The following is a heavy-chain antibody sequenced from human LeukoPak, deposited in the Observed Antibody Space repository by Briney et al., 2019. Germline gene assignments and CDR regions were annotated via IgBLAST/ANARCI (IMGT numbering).Heavy chain of an antibody. CDR3: AREGGRVGWLRLEPGDYYYYMDV. Sequence: GGSLRLSCAASGFTFSSYSMNWVRQAPGKGLEWVSYISSSSSTIYYADSVKGRFTISRDNVKNSLYLQMNSLRAEDTAVYYCAREGGRVGWLRLEPGDYYYYMDVWGKGTTVTVSS. V-gene: IGHV3-48*01. J-gene: IGHJ6*03. CDR1: GFTFSSYS. CDR2: ISSSSSTI. D-gene: IGHD1-1*01.